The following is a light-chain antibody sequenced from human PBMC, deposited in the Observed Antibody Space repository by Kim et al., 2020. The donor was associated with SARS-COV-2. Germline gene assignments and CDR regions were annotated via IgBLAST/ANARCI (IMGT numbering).Light chain of an antibody. CDR3: QQSYSTPYT. CDR2: AAS. Sequence: SASVGDRVTITCRESQSISSYLNWYQQKPGKAPKLLIYAASSLQSGVPSRFSGSGSGTDFTLTISSLQPEDFATYYCQQSYSTPYTFGQETKLEI. J-gene: IGKJ2*01. CDR1: QSISSY. V-gene: IGKV1-39*01.